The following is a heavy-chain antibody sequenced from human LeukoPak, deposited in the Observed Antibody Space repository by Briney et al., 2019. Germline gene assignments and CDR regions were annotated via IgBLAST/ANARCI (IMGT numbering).Heavy chain of an antibody. CDR2: LYGNGDT. V-gene: IGHV3-66*03. D-gene: IGHD6-19*01. CDR1: GVTVSSNY. CDR3: ANGLTQTLFDY. Sequence: GGSLRLSCAASGVTVSSNYMTWGRQAPGKGLEWGSVLYGNGDTYYADSVKGRFTISRDNSKNTLYLQMNSLRAEDTAVYYCANGLTQTLFDYWGQGTLVTVSS. J-gene: IGHJ4*02.